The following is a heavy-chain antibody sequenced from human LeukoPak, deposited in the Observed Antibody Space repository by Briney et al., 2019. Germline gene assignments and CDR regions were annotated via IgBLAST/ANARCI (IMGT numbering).Heavy chain of an antibody. Sequence: LVASVKVSCKASGYIFTDYYIHWIRQAPGQGLEWMGWIDPNSWGTHHAPNFQGRATMTRDTSSSTVYMDLSKLRSADTAIYYCARSRTPFYYYGMHVWGLGTSVTVSS. CDR1: GYIFTDYY. D-gene: IGHD1-1*01. V-gene: IGHV1-2*02. J-gene: IGHJ6*02. CDR3: ARSRTPFYYYGMHV. CDR2: IDPNSWGT.